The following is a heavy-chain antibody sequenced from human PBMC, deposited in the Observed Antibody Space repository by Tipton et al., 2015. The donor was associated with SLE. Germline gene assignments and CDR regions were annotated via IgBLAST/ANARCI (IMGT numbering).Heavy chain of an antibody. CDR2: ISYDGSNK. J-gene: IGHJ4*02. D-gene: IGHD2-21*01. V-gene: IGHV3-30*04. CDR1: GFTFSFYA. CDR3: ERDVVPTGLVDY. Sequence: SLRLSCAASGFTFSFYAMHWVRQAPGKGLEWVSGISYDGSNKYYADSVKGRFTISRDNSKNTLYLQMTSLRTEDTAVYYCERDVVPTGLVDYWGQGAPVSSSS.